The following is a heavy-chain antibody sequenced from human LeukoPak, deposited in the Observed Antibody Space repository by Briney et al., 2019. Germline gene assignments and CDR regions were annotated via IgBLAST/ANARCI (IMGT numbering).Heavy chain of an antibody. Sequence: GGSLRLSCAASGFTFSGSAMHWVRQVPGKGLVWVARIKGDGSSTRHADSMKGRFTISRDNAKNTLYLQMNSLRDEDTAVYYCVREGLECSGSSCQRAAFDYWGQGTLVTVSS. D-gene: IGHD2-2*01. CDR2: IKGDGSST. CDR3: VREGLECSGSSCQRAAFDY. J-gene: IGHJ4*02. V-gene: IGHV3-74*01. CDR1: GFTFSGSA.